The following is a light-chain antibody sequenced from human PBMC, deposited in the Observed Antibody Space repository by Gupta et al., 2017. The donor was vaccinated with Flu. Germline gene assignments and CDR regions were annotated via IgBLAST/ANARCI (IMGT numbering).Light chain of an antibody. Sequence: QSALTQPPSASGSPGQSVTISCTGSSSDVGTSNFVSWYQHPPGKAPKHIISQVNKRPSGVPDRFSGSKSGNTASLNVARLQAEDEADYYCSSYAGNSNYVFGTGTKVTVL. J-gene: IGLJ1*01. CDR1: SSDVGTSNF. CDR3: SSYAGNSNYV. CDR2: QVN. V-gene: IGLV2-8*01.